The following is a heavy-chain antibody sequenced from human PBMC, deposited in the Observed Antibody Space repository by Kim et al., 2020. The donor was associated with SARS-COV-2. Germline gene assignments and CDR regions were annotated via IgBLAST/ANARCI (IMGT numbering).Heavy chain of an antibody. Sequence: GGSLRLSCAASGFTFDDYAMHWVRQAPGKGLEWVSGISWNSGSIGYADSVKGRFTISRDNAKNSLYLQMNSLRAEDTALYYCAKAPYPFDSSGYFFDYWGQGTLVTVSS. V-gene: IGHV3-9*01. CDR2: ISWNSGSI. J-gene: IGHJ4*02. CDR1: GFTFDDYA. CDR3: AKAPYPFDSSGYFFDY. D-gene: IGHD3-22*01.